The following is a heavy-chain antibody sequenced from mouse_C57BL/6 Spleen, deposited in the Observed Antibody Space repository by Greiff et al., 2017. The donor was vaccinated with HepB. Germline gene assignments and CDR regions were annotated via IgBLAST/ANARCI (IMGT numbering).Heavy chain of an antibody. CDR1: GFTFSSYT. D-gene: IGHD3-3*01. Sequence: EVKLVESGGGLVKPGGSLKLTCAASGFTFSSYTMSWVCQTPEKRLEWVATISGGGGNTYYPDSVKGRFTISRDNAKNTLYLQMSSLRSEDKALYYCARLGGHYYAMDYWGQGTSVTVSS. J-gene: IGHJ4*01. CDR3: ARLGGHYYAMDY. V-gene: IGHV5-9*01. CDR2: ISGGGGNT.